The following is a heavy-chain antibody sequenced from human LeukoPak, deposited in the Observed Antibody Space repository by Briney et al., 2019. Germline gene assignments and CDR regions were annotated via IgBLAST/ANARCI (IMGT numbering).Heavy chain of an antibody. V-gene: IGHV3-23*01. D-gene: IGHD1-26*01. Sequence: GGSLRLSCTASGFTFGDYVMTWVRQAPGKGLEWVSSISASAAMTYYADSVRGRFTVSRDNSNDTLYLQMSSLTAADTAVYYCAKDRSIGTYYTFDHWGQGTLVTVSS. J-gene: IGHJ4*02. CDR1: GFTFGDYV. CDR3: AKDRSIGTYYTFDH. CDR2: ISASAAMT.